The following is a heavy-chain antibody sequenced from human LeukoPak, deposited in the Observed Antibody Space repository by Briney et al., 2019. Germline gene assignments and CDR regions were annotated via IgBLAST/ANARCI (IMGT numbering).Heavy chain of an antibody. D-gene: IGHD6-19*01. J-gene: IGHJ5*02. CDR1: GFTFDDYA. CDR3: AKDQYSSGWYSLDP. V-gene: IGHV3-9*01. CDR2: ISWSSGSI. Sequence: PGGSLRLSCAASGFTFDDYAMHWVRQAPGKGLECVSGISWSSGSIGYAHSVKGRFTISRDNAKNSLYLQMNSLRAEDTALYYGAKDQYSSGWYSLDPWGQGTLVTVSS.